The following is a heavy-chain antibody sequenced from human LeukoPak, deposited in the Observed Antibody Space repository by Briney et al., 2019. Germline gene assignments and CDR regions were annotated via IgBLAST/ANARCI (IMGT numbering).Heavy chain of an antibody. J-gene: IGHJ6*03. D-gene: IGHD3-10*01. CDR1: GFTFSYHY. CDR2: ISSSGRTI. V-gene: IGHV3-11*01. Sequence: GVLRLSCAASGFTFSYHYMSWIRQAPGKGLEWVSYISSSGRTIYYTDSVKGRFTISRDNAKDSLYLQMNSLRAEDTAVYYCARPLGEGYYYYMDVWGKGTRVTVSS. CDR3: ARPLGEGYYYYMDV.